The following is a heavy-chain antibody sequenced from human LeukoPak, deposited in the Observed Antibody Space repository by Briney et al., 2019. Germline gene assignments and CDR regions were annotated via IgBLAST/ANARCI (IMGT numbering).Heavy chain of an antibody. CDR2: ISAYNGNT. V-gene: IGHV1-18*01. J-gene: IGHJ6*02. D-gene: IGHD4-17*01. CDR1: GYTFTSYG. CDR3: ARAATVTTPRPDYYYYYGMDV. Sequence: APVKVSCKASGYTFTSYGISWVRQAPGQGLEWMGWISAYNGNTNYAQKLQGRVTMTTDTSTSTAYMELRSLRSDDTAVYYCARAATVTTPRPDYYYYYGMDVWGQGTTVTVSS.